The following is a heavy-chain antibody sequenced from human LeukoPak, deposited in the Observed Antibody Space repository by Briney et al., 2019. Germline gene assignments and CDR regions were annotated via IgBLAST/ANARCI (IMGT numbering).Heavy chain of an antibody. CDR1: GGTFSSYA. Sequence: SVKVSCKASGGTFSSYAISWVRQAPGQGLEWIGGIIPIFGTANYAQKFQGRVTITADESTSTAYMELSSLRSEDTAVYYCASEPLGAITIFGVANPFGYWGQGTLVTVSS. CDR3: ASEPLGAITIFGVANPFGY. CDR2: IIPIFGTA. D-gene: IGHD3-3*01. V-gene: IGHV1-69*13. J-gene: IGHJ4*02.